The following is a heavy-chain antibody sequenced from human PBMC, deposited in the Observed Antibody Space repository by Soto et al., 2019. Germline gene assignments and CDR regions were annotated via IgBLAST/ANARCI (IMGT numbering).Heavy chain of an antibody. CDR2: ISARGGSS. CDR1: GFSFNSDA. Sequence: EVQLLESGGGLVQPGGSLRLACAASGFSFNSDAMVWVRQAPGKGLEWVSVISARGGSSYFADSVKGRFTISRDNSKNVLSLEMNNLRAEDTATYFCEKGSIEYSASVDRWGQGTLVLGSS. V-gene: IGHV3-23*01. D-gene: IGHD5-12*01. CDR3: EKGSIEYSASVDR. J-gene: IGHJ5*02.